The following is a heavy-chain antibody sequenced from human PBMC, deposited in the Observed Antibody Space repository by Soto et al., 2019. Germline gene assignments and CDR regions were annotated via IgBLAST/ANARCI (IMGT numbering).Heavy chain of an antibody. CDR3: AGSSWLN. D-gene: IGHD6-13*01. Sequence: EVQLVESGGGLVQPGGSLRLSCAASGFTVSDTNMGWVRQAPGKGLEWVSVMYSGGSAYYADSVKGRFTISRHNFKNTLYLQMNSLRAEDKAVYYCAGSSWLNWGQGALVTVSS. CDR2: MYSGGSA. V-gene: IGHV3-53*04. J-gene: IGHJ4*02. CDR1: GFTVSDTN.